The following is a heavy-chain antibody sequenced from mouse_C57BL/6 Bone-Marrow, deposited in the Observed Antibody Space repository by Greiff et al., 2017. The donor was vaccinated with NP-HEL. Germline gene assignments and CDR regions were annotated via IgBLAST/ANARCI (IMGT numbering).Heavy chain of an antibody. CDR1: GFSLTSYG. Sequence: VQGVESGPGLVQPSQSLSITCTVSGFSLTSYGVHWVRQSPGKGLEWLGVIWSGGSTDYNAAFISRLSISKDNSKSQVFFKMNSLQADDTAIYYCARMLGNFYYAMDYWGQGTSVTVSS. D-gene: IGHD2-1*01. V-gene: IGHV2-2*01. J-gene: IGHJ4*01. CDR2: IWSGGST. CDR3: ARMLGNFYYAMDY.